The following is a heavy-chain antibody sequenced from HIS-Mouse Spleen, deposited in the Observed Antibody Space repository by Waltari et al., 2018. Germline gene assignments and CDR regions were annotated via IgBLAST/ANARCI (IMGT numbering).Heavy chain of an antibody. V-gene: IGHV3-30*18. CDR1: GFTFSSYG. D-gene: IGHD1-26*01. CDR3: AKIRVGATDY. Sequence: QVQLVESGGGVVQPGRSLRPSGAPPGFTFSSYGMHWVRQAPGKGLEWVAVISYDGSNKYYADSVKGRFTISRDNSKNTLYLQMNSLRAEDTAVYYCAKIRVGATDYWGQGTLVTVSS. J-gene: IGHJ4*02. CDR2: ISYDGSNK.